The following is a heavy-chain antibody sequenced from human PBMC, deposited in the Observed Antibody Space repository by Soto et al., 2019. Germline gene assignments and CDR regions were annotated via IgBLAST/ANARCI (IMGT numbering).Heavy chain of an antibody. V-gene: IGHV3-7*01. D-gene: IGHD2-8*02. CDR1: GFTFSNYW. J-gene: IGHJ4*02. Sequence: EVQLVESGGGLVQPGGSLRLSCAASGFTFSNYWMTWVRQAPGKGLEWVANIKQDGSETNFVDSVKGRFTISRDNAQSSLYLQMNSLRAEDTAVYYCARALVNGGDYWGQGTLVTVCS. CDR3: ARALVNGGDY. CDR2: IKQDGSET.